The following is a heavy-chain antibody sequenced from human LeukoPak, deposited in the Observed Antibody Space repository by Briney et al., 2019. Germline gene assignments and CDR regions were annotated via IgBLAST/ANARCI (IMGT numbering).Heavy chain of an antibody. CDR3: ARAQWTAFDYYYYMDV. V-gene: IGHV3-7*01. Sequence: GGSLRLSCAASGFTFSSYWMSWVRQAPGKGLEWVANIKVDGSEKYYVDAVKGRFTISRDNAKDSLYLQMNGLRAEDTAIYYCARAQWTAFDYYYYMDVWGKGTTVTVSS. CDR2: IKVDGSEK. J-gene: IGHJ6*03. D-gene: IGHD3/OR15-3a*01. CDR1: GFTFSSYW.